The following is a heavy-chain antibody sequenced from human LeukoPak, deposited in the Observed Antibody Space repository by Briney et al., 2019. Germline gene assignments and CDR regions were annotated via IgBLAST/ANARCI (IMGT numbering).Heavy chain of an antibody. CDR1: GFTFSNYA. V-gene: IGHV3-23*01. J-gene: IGHJ4*02. CDR2: ISGSGGST. D-gene: IGHD3-22*01. Sequence: GRSLRLSCAASGFTFSNYAMSWVRQAPGKGLEWVSGISGSGGSTYYADSVKGRFTISRDNSKNTLYLQMNSLTDEDTAVYYCAKDWHDTSGYYYRTALFDYWGQGTLVTVSS. CDR3: AKDWHDTSGYYYRTALFDY.